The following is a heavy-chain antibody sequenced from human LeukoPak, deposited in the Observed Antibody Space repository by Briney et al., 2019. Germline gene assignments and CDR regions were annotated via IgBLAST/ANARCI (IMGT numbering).Heavy chain of an antibody. J-gene: IGHJ4*02. V-gene: IGHV3-21*01. CDR1: GFSVSSNY. CDR3: ARAGYSYGLSWDY. CDR2: ISSSSSYI. D-gene: IGHD5-18*01. Sequence: GGSLRLSCAVSGFSVSSNYMNWVRQAPGKGLEWVSSISSSSSYIYYADSVKGRFTISRDNAKNSLYLQMNSLRAEDTAVYYCARAGYSYGLSWDYWGQGTLVTVSS.